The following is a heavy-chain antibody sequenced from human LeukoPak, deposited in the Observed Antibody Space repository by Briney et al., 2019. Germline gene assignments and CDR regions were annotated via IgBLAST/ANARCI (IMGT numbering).Heavy chain of an antibody. CDR1: GFPYSSYW. Sequence: GGSLRLSCAASGFPYSSYWMSWVRQAPGKGLEWVANIKQDGSDKYYVDSVKGRFTISRDNAKNSLYLQLNSLRADDTAVYYCARLTGTTGFDYWGQGTLVTVSS. J-gene: IGHJ4*02. CDR3: ARLTGTTGFDY. D-gene: IGHD1-1*01. V-gene: IGHV3-7*01. CDR2: IKQDGSDK.